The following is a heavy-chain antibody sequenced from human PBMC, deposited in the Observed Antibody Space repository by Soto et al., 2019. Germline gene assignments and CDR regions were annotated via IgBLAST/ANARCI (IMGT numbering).Heavy chain of an antibody. CDR3: AKDGSSYYDGSGSC. D-gene: IGHD3-10*01. V-gene: IGHV3-30*18. J-gene: IGHJ4*02. CDR2: ISYDGSNK. Sequence: QVQLVESGGGVVQPGRSLRLSCAASGFTFSSYGMHWVRQAPGKGLEWVAVISYDGSNKYYADSVKGRFTISRDNSKNTLYLQMNSLRAEETAVYYCAKDGSSYYDGSGSCWGQGTLVTVSS. CDR1: GFTFSSYG.